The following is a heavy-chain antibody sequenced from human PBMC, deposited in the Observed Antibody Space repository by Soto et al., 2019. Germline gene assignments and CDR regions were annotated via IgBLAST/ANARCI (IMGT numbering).Heavy chain of an antibody. D-gene: IGHD2-2*02. CDR3: ARGRGCSSTSCYSY. CDR2: INHSGST. V-gene: IGHV4-34*01. J-gene: IGHJ4*02. CDR1: GGSFSGYY. Sequence: QVQLQQWGAGLLKPSETLSLTCAVYGGSFSGYYWSWIRQPPGKGLEWIGEINHSGSTNYNPSLKSRVTISVDTSKNQFSLKLSSVTAADTAVYYCARGRGCSSTSCYSYWGQGTLVTVSS.